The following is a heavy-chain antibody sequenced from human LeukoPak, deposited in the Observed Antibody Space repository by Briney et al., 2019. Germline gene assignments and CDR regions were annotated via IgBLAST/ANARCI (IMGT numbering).Heavy chain of an antibody. CDR1: GFTFSSYA. Sequence: GGSLRLSCAASGFTFSSYAMSWVRQAPGKGLEWVSAISGSGSSTYYVDSVKGRFTISSDISKSTLFLQMNSLRAEDTAIYYCAKHVQDYYDSSGSRSYDYWGQGTLVTVSS. CDR2: ISGSGSST. CDR3: AKHVQDYYDSSGSRSYDY. J-gene: IGHJ4*02. D-gene: IGHD3-22*01. V-gene: IGHV3-23*01.